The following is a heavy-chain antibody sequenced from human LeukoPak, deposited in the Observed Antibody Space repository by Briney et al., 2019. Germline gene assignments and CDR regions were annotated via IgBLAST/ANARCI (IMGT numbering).Heavy chain of an antibody. CDR3: ASQPSFGHLLSGFHFDY. V-gene: IGHV3-9*01. CDR1: QFTFDDYA. Sequence: PGRSLRLSCAASQFTFDDYAMRWVRQAPRGGLGWGSGVSWNSGNIAYADSVKDRLTLSRDNAKNSLYLQMNSLRAADTALYYCASQPSFGHLLSGFHFDYWGQGTLVTVSS. CDR2: VSWNSGNI. D-gene: IGHD3-16*01. J-gene: IGHJ4*02.